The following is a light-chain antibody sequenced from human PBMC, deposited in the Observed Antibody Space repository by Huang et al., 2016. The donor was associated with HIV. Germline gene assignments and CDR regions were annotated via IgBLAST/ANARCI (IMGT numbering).Light chain of an antibody. V-gene: IGKV1-9*01. CDR1: QGIRSY. Sequence: IQLTQSPSSLSASVGDRVTITCRASQGIRSYLAWYQQKPGKAPKLLIYAASTLQSGVPSRFSGSGSGTDFTLTISSLQPEDCATYYCQQLNSSPRAFTFGPGTKVDIK. CDR2: AAS. J-gene: IGKJ3*01. CDR3: QQLNSSPRAFT.